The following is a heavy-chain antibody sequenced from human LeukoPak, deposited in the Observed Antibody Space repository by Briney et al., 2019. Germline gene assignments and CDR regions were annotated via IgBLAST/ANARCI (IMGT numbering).Heavy chain of an antibody. CDR3: ARDYDYVWGSYRYNY. D-gene: IGHD3-16*02. Sequence: GGSLRLSCAASGFTFSSYAMHWVRQAPGKGLEWVAVISYDGSNKYYADSVKGRFTISRDNSKNTLYLQMNSLRSDDTAVYYCARDYDYVWGSYRYNYWGQGTLVTVSS. CDR1: GFTFSSYA. CDR2: ISYDGSNK. J-gene: IGHJ4*02. V-gene: IGHV3-30*04.